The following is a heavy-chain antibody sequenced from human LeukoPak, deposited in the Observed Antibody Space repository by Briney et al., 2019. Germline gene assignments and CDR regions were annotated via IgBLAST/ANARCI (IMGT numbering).Heavy chain of an antibody. Sequence: SESLSLTCTVSGGSISSVNYYWSWIRQPPGKGLEWIGYIYYSGSPYYNPSLKNRVTISVDTSQTQFSLRLSSVTAADTAVYYCARGTTVTRAFDYWGRGTLVTVSS. CDR2: IYYSGSP. D-gene: IGHD4-17*01. CDR1: GGSISSVNYY. V-gene: IGHV4-30-4*08. J-gene: IGHJ4*02. CDR3: ARGTTVTRAFDY.